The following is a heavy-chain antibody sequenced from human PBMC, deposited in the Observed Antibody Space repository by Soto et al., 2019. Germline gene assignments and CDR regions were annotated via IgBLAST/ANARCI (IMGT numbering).Heavy chain of an antibody. CDR2: ISAYNGHT. CDR3: AREGDNGSGSWANYYFDY. D-gene: IGHD3-10*01. J-gene: IGHJ4*02. Sequence: GASVKVSCKASGYTFTSYGISWVRRAPGQGLEWMGWISAYNGHTNYAQKLQGRVTMTTDTSTSTAYMELRSLRSDDTAVYYCAREGDNGSGSWANYYFDYWGQGTPVTVSS. CDR1: GYTFTSYG. V-gene: IGHV1-18*01.